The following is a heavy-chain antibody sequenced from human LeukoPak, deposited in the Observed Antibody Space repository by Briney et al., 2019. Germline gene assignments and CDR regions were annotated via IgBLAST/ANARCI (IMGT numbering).Heavy chain of an antibody. D-gene: IGHD6-13*01. J-gene: IGHJ4*02. CDR1: GYTITSYG. CDR3: ARDWYSSSWPEFDY. Sequence: ASVKVSCKASGYTITSYGISWVRQAPGQGLEWMGWISAYNGNTNYAQKLQGRVTMTTDTSTSTAYMELRSLRSDDTAVYYCARDWYSSSWPEFDYWGQGTLVTVSS. CDR2: ISAYNGNT. V-gene: IGHV1-18*01.